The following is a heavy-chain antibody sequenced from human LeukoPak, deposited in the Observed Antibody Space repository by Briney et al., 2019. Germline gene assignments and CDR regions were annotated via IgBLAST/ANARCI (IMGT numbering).Heavy chain of an antibody. V-gene: IGHV1-2*02. D-gene: IGHD1-14*01. CDR3: ARDQGRRAGFDI. J-gene: IGHJ3*02. CDR2: ITPNRGGAT. CDR1: GYTLTGYQ. Sequence: GASVKVSCKASGYTLTGYQIHWVRQAPGQGLEWMGLITPNRGGATNYAQKFQGRVTMTRDTSSSTVYMELSSLRSDDTAVYYCARDQGRRAGFDIWGQGTMVTVSS.